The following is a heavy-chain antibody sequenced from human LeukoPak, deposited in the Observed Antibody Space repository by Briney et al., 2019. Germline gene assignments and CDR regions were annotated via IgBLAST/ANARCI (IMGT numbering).Heavy chain of an antibody. V-gene: IGHV3-33*01. CDR1: GFTFNSYG. D-gene: IGHD4-11*01. Sequence: GGSLRLSCAASGFTFNSYGMHWVRQAPGKGLEWVAVMWYDGSNKYYADSVKGRFTISRGDSKNTLYLQMNSLRAEDTAMYYCARGLPPVMNYYFEYWGQGTLVTVSS. J-gene: IGHJ4*02. CDR2: MWYDGSNK. CDR3: ARGLPPVMNYYFEY.